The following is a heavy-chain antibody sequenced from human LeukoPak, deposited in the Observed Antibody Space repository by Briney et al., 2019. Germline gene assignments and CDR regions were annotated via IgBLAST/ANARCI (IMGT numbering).Heavy chain of an antibody. CDR2: VNPDGTTT. CDR3: TELDCSSTSCHDY. V-gene: IGHV3-74*01. Sequence: GGSLRLSCAASGISLSSSWMHWVRQAPGKGLVWVSRVNPDGTTTDYADSVRGRFTISRDNAKNSLYLQMNSLRAEDTAVYYCTELDCSSTSCHDYWGQGTLVTVSS. J-gene: IGHJ4*02. D-gene: IGHD2-2*01. CDR1: GISLSSSW.